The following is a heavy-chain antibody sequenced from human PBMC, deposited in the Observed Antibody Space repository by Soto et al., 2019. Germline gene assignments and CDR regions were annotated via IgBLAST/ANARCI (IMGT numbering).Heavy chain of an antibody. CDR3: TTDITMIVVVTSDY. CDR1: GFTFSNAW. Sequence: ESGGGLVKPGGSLRLSCAASGFTFSNAWMSWVRQAPGKGLEWVGRIKSKTDGGTTDYAAPVKGRFTISRDDSKNTLYLQMNSLKTEDTAVYYCTTDITMIVVVTSDYWGQGTLVTVSS. CDR2: IKSKTDGGTT. V-gene: IGHV3-15*01. J-gene: IGHJ4*02. D-gene: IGHD3-22*01.